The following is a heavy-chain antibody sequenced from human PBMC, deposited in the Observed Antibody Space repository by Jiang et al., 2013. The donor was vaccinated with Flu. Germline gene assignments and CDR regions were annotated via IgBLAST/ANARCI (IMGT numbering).Heavy chain of an antibody. D-gene: IGHD6-13*01. CDR2: ISSNGGST. J-gene: IGHJ1*01. V-gene: IGHV3-64*01. CDR3: ARAIDVAAAGTIYFQH. Sequence: ISSNGGSTYHANSVKGRFTISRDNSKNTLYLQMGGVRAEDMAVYYCARAIDVAAAGTIYFQHWGQGTLVTVSS.